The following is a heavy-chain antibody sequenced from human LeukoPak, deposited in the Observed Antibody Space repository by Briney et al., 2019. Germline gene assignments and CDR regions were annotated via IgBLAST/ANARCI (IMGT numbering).Heavy chain of an antibody. V-gene: IGHV4-31*03. CDR3: ATLTAAAGKSHFDY. Sequence: PSETLSLTCSVSGVSISSGSYFWSWVHQYPGKGQEWIGHISNSGSTYYNPSLKSRVTISVDTSKNQFSLKLSSVTAADTAVYYCATLTAAAGKSHFDYWGQGTLVTVSS. CDR1: GVSISSGSYF. CDR2: ISNSGST. D-gene: IGHD6-13*01. J-gene: IGHJ4*02.